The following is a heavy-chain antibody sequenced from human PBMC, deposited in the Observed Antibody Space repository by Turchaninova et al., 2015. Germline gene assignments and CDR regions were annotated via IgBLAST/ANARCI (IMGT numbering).Heavy chain of an antibody. J-gene: IGHJ3*01. V-gene: IGHV3-23*04. CDR1: GFRFSSFA. Sequence: EVALVESGGGLAQPGESLRLACASSGFRFSSFAMNWGRQAPGKGLGWVLGVGGGGGGDIYYAASGKGRLSGSRDNSKNTVYLQMNSLRADDTAIYYWAKDHFNGNGVWDAFDVWGQGIMVSVSS. D-gene: IGHD4-17*01. CDR2: VGGGGGGDI. CDR3: AKDHFNGNGVWDAFDV.